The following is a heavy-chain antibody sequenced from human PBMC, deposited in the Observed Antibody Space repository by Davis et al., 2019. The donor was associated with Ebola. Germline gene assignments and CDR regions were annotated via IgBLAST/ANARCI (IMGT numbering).Heavy chain of an antibody. V-gene: IGHV1-18*01. CDR1: GYTFTSYG. CDR3: ARDPGGMSVARFDY. J-gene: IGHJ4*02. D-gene: IGHD3-16*01. CDR2: ISAYNGNT. Sequence: AASVKVSCKASGYTFTSYGISWLRQAPGQGLEWMGWISAYNGNTNYAQKLQGRVTMTTDTSTSTAYMELRSLRSDDTAVYYCARDPGGMSVARFDYWGQGTLVTVSS.